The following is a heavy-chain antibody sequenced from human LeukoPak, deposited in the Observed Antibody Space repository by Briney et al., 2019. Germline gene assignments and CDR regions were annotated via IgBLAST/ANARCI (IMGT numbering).Heavy chain of an antibody. CDR3: ARASLIYGDYCS. CDR2: IYHSGST. Sequence: PSETLSLTCTVSGYSISSGYHWGWIRQPPGKGLEWIGSIYHSGSTYYNPSLKSRVTISVDTSKNQFSLKLSSVTAADTAVYYCARASLIYGDYCSWGQGTLVTVSS. J-gene: IGHJ5*02. D-gene: IGHD4-17*01. V-gene: IGHV4-38-2*02. CDR1: GYSISSGYH.